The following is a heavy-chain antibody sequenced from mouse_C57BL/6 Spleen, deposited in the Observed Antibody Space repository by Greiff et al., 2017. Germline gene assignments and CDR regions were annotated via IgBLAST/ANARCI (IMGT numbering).Heavy chain of an antibody. Sequence: VKLQQPGAELVKPGASVKMSCKASGYTFTSYWITWVKQRPGQGLEWIGDIYPGRGSTNYNEKFKSKATLTVDTSSSTAYMQLSSLTSEDSAVYYCASYGSSYHYFDYWGQGTTLTVSS. D-gene: IGHD1-1*01. CDR2: IYPGRGST. J-gene: IGHJ2*01. CDR3: ASYGSSYHYFDY. V-gene: IGHV1-55*01. CDR1: GYTFTSYW.